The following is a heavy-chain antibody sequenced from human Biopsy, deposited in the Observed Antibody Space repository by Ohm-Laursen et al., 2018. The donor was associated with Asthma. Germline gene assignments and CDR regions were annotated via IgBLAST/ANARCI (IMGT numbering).Heavy chain of an antibody. CDR1: GFTVSTNG. CDR3: ARAYGGSFFSGSFDI. V-gene: IGHV3-53*01. D-gene: IGHD4-23*01. Sequence: LRLSCAASGFTVSTNGRSWVRQPPGKGLEWVSVIYSGGGTYYADSVQGRVTISRDNSKNTLSLQMNSLRAEDTAVYYCARAYGGSFFSGSFDIWGQGTMVTVSS. CDR2: IYSGGGT. J-gene: IGHJ3*02.